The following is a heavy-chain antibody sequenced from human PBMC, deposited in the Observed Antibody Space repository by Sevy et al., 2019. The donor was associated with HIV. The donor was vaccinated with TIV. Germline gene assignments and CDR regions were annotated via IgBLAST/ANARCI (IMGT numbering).Heavy chain of an antibody. J-gene: IGHJ6*03. CDR2: IIPIFGTA. CDR1: GGTFSSYA. V-gene: IGHV1-69*06. Sequence: ASVKVSCKASGGTFSSYAISWVRQAPGQWLEWMGGIIPIFGTANYAQKFQGRVTITADKSTSTAYMELSSLRSEDTAVYYCARSEYSSLYYYYYYYMDVWGKGTTVTVSS. D-gene: IGHD6-6*01. CDR3: ARSEYSSLYYYYYYYMDV.